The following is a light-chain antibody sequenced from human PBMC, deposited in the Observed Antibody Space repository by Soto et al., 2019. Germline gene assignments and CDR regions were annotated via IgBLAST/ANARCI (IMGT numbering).Light chain of an antibody. Sequence: EMVFTQSPDTLSVSPSETSTLSFRTSQGLNRNLAWYQQKPGQPPRLLIYGASSRATGTPDRFSGSGSGTDFTLTISRLEPEDFAVYYCQQYGSSPRTFGQGTKVDIK. V-gene: IGKV3-20*01. CDR2: GAS. CDR1: QGLNRN. J-gene: IGKJ1*01. CDR3: QQYGSSPRT.